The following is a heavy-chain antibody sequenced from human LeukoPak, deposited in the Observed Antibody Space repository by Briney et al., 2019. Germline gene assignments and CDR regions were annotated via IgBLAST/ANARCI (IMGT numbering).Heavy chain of an antibody. CDR1: GGSISSYY. CDR3: AREGTSGTHLNWFDP. J-gene: IGHJ5*02. Sequence: KTSETLSLTCTVSGGSISSYYWSWLRQPPGKGLEWLGHIYGSGSTNYNPSLKSRVTLSVDTSKNQFSLKLSSVTAADTASYCCAREGTSGTHLNWFDPWGQGTLVTVSS. V-gene: IGHV4-59*01. CDR2: IYGSGST. D-gene: IGHD1-1*01.